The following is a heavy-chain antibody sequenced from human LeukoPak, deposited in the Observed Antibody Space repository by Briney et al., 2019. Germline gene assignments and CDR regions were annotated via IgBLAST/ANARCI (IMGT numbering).Heavy chain of an antibody. Sequence: PGGSLRLSCAASGFTVSSYYMNWVRQAPGKGLEWVSVIYSGSSTYYADSVKARFTISRDNSKSTLYLQMNSLRTEDTAVYYCAKDRDSNWYPYFEYWGQGTLITVSS. V-gene: IGHV3-53*01. CDR1: GFTVSSYY. J-gene: IGHJ4*02. CDR2: IYSGSST. CDR3: AKDRDSNWYPYFEY. D-gene: IGHD4-11*01.